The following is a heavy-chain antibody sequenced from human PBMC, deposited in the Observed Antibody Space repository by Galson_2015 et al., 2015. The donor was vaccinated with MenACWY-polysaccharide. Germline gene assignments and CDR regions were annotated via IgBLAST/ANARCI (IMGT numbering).Heavy chain of an antibody. CDR1: GSRVSHSR. CDR2: IPYPRTKI. V-gene: IGHV3-33*02. Sequence: SLRLPCAASGSRVSHSRLHCARQAPGNRLDWVPVIPYPRTKIVRPDPAPRPFPTSRHTSQTPSFLEMNSLGAEDTAVYYCAREGSRIVFHAFDTWGQGTMVTVSS. CDR3: AREGSRIVFHAFDT. J-gene: IGHJ3*02. D-gene: IGHD6-13*01.